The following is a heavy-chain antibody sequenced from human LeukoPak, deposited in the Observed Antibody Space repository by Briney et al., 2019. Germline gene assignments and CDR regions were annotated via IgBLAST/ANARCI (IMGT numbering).Heavy chain of an antibody. CDR3: ARDDQYYGRFGY. D-gene: IGHD3-10*01. V-gene: IGHV3-66*01. CDR2: IYSGGST. J-gene: IGHJ4*02. Sequence: PGGSLRLSCAASGFTVSSNYMSWVRQAPGKGLEWVSVIYSGGSTYYADSVKGRFTISRDNAKNTLYLQMNSLRAEDTAVYYCARDDQYYGRFGYWGQGTLVTVSS. CDR1: GFTVSSNY.